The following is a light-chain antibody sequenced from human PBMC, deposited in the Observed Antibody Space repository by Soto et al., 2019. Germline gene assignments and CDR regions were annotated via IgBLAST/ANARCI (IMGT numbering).Light chain of an antibody. CDR1: NRDVGSYNL. CDR2: EVR. V-gene: IGLV2-14*01. CDR3: SSYTSSSTYV. Sequence: QSALTQPASVSGSPGQSITIACTGTNRDVGSYNLVSWYQQRPGEAPKLIISEVRNRPSGISYRFTGSKSGNTASLTISGLQAEDEADYYCSSYTSSSTYVSGTGTQLTVL. J-gene: IGLJ1*01.